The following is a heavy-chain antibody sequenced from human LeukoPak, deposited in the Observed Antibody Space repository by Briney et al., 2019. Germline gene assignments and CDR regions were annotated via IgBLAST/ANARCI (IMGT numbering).Heavy chain of an antibody. Sequence: GGSLRLSCEASGFTVSSNYMSWVRQAPGKGLEWVSVIYSGGSTYYADSVKGRFTISRDNSRNTLYLQMNSLRAEDAALYYCARELVTTEISYFDYWGQGTLVTVSS. CDR3: ARELVTTEISYFDY. V-gene: IGHV3-53*05. D-gene: IGHD2-21*02. CDR1: GFTVSSNY. CDR2: IYSGGST. J-gene: IGHJ4*02.